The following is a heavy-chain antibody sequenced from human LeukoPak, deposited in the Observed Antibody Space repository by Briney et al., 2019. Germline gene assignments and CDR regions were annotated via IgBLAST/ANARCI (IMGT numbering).Heavy chain of an antibody. CDR3: AREGMYDFWSGYYYYYYMDV. Sequence: GGSLRLSCAASGFTFSSYSMNWVRQAPGKGLEWVSSISSSSSYIYYADSVKGRFTISRDNAKNSLYLQMNSLRAEDTAVYYCAREGMYDFWSGYYYYYYMDVWGKGTTVTVSS. CDR2: ISSSSSYI. V-gene: IGHV3-21*01. CDR1: GFTFSSYS. J-gene: IGHJ6*03. D-gene: IGHD3-3*01.